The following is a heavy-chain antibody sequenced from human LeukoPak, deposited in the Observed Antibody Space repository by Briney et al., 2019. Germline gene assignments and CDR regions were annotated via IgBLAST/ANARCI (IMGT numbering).Heavy chain of an antibody. J-gene: IGHJ5*02. CDR1: GGSVSSGSYY. CDR2: VSYTGSS. V-gene: IGHV4-61*01. D-gene: IGHD1-1*01. CDR3: ARYNWNDGFDP. Sequence: SETLSLTCSVSGGSVSSGSYYWSWIRQPPGKGLEWIGYVSYTGSSNYNPSLMSRVTISVVTSKNQFSLKLSSVTAADTALYYCARYNWNDGFDPWGQGTLVTVSS.